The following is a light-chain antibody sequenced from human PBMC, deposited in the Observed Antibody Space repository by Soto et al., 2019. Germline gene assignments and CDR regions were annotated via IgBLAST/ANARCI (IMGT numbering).Light chain of an antibody. CDR3: QQYINWPPIT. J-gene: IGKJ5*01. Sequence: EIVMTQSPATLSVSPGERATLSCRASQTINSNLAWYQQKPGQAPRLLIYGASTRATDIPARFSGSGSGTEFTLTISSLQSEDFAVYYCQQYINWPPITFVQGTRVEIK. CDR2: GAS. V-gene: IGKV3-15*01. CDR1: QTINSN.